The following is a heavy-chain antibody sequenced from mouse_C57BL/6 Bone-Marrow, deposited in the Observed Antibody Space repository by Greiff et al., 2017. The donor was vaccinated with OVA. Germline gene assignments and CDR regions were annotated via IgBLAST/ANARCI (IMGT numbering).Heavy chain of an antibody. Sequence: EVQVVESGPELVKPGASVKMSCKASGYTFTDYNMHWVKQSHGKSLEWIGYINPNNGGTSYNQKFKGKATLTVNKSSSTAYMELRSLTSEESAVYYCARSGGYYLYWYFDVWGTGTTVTVSS. CDR3: ARSGGYYLYWYFDV. V-gene: IGHV1-22*01. D-gene: IGHD2-3*01. CDR2: INPNNGGT. CDR1: GYTFTDYN. J-gene: IGHJ1*03.